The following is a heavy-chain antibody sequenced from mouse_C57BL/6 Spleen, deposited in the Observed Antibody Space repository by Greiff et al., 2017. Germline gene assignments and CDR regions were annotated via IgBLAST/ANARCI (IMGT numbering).Heavy chain of an antibody. CDR2: INPNNGGT. D-gene: IGHD1-1*01. V-gene: IGHV1-26*01. J-gene: IGHJ2*01. Sequence: EVKLQQSGPELVKPGASVKISCKASGYTFTDYYMNWVKQSHGKSLEWIGDINPNNGGTSYNQKFKGKATLTVDKSSSTAYMELRSLTSEDSAVYYCARPHYYGSSYSYWGQGTTLTVSS. CDR1: GYTFTDYY. CDR3: ARPHYYGSSYSY.